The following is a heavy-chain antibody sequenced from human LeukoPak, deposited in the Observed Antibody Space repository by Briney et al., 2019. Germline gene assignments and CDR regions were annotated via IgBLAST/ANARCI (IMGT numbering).Heavy chain of an antibody. V-gene: IGHV4-59*12. CDR1: GGSISSYY. D-gene: IGHD3-22*01. Sequence: PSETLSLTCTVSGGSISSYYWSWIRQPPGKGLVWIGYIYYSGSTNYNPSLKSRVTISVDTSKNQFSLKLSSVTAADTAVYYCARGWHYYDSRGYYYSGGFGFDPWGQGTLVTVPS. CDR3: ARGWHYYDSRGYYYSGGFGFDP. J-gene: IGHJ5*02. CDR2: IYYSGST.